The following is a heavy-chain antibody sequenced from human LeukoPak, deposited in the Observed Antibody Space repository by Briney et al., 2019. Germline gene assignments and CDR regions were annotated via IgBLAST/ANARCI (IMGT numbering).Heavy chain of an antibody. CDR2: INPNSGGT. CDR1: GYTFTNLY. J-gene: IGHJ4*02. CDR3: ARDARWNKIDS. D-gene: IGHD5-24*01. V-gene: IGHV1-2*02. Sequence: ASVKVSFKASGYTFTNLYIHWVRQAPGQGLEWMGWINPNSGGTNTAQRFQGRVTMTRDTSIGTAYMKLSRLTSDDTAMYYCARDARWNKIDSWGQGTLVTVSS.